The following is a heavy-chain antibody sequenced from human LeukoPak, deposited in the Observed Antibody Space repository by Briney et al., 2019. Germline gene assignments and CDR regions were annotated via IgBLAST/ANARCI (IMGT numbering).Heavy chain of an antibody. V-gene: IGHV3-23*01. CDR3: AKEVGGYYYDSSGYYSVGNYFDY. CDR2: ISGSGGST. J-gene: IGHJ4*02. D-gene: IGHD3-22*01. CDR1: GFTFSSYA. Sequence: AGGSLRLSWAASGFTFSSYAMSWVRQAPGKGLEWVSAISGSGGSTYYADSVKGRFTISRDNSKNTLYLQMNSLRAEDTAVYYCAKEVGGYYYDSSGYYSVGNYFDYWGQGTLVTVSS.